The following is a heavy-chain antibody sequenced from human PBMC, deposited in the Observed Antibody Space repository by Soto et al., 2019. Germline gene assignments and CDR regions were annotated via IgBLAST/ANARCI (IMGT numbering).Heavy chain of an antibody. CDR3: AREGEDLPDY. Sequence: PSETLSLTCTVSGGSISSSSYYWGWVRQPPGKGLEWIGSIYHSGSTNYNPSLKSRVTISVDKSKNQFSLKLSSVTAADTAVYYCAREGEDLPDYWGQGTLVTVSS. CDR2: IYHSGST. D-gene: IGHD2-15*01. CDR1: GGSISSSSYY. V-gene: IGHV4-39*07. J-gene: IGHJ4*02.